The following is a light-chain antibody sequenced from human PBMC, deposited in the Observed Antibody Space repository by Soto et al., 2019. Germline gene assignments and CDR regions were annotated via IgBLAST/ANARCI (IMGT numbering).Light chain of an antibody. J-gene: IGKJ4*01. V-gene: IGKV3-20*01. CDR3: QQYNNWLT. CDR2: GAS. Sequence: EIVLTQSPGTLSLSPGERATLSCRASQSVSRSSLAWYQQKPGQTPRLLIYGASTRVAGIPDRFSGGGSATVFILTISRLEPEDSAVYYCQQYNNWLTFGGGTKVEIK. CDR1: QSVSRSS.